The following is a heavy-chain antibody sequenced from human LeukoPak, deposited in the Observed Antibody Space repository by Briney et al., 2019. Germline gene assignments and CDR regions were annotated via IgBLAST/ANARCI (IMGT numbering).Heavy chain of an antibody. V-gene: IGHV3-21*01. CDR3: ASSSGLDFDY. CDR1: GFTFSSYS. D-gene: IGHD3-10*01. CDR2: ISSSSSYI. J-gene: IGHJ4*02. Sequence: GGSLRLSCAASGFTFSSYSMNWVRQAPGKGLEWVSSISSSSSYIYYADSVKGRFTISRDNAKNSLYLQMNSLRAEDTAVYYCASSSGLDFDYWGQGTLVTVSS.